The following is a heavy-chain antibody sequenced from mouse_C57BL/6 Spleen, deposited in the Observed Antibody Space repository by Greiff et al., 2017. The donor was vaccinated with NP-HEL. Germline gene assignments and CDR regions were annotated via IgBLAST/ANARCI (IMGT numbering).Heavy chain of an antibody. V-gene: IGHV3-6*01. CDR1: GYSITSGYY. J-gene: IGHJ2*01. D-gene: IGHD1-1*01. CDR2: ISYDGSN. CDR3: ARGFITTVVARDYFDY. Sequence: EVQRVESGPGLVKPSQSLSLTCSVTGYSITSGYYWNWIRQFPGNKLEWMGYISYDGSNNYNPSLKNRISITRDTSKNQFFLKLNSVTTEDTATYYCARGFITTVVARDYFDYWGQGTTLTVSS.